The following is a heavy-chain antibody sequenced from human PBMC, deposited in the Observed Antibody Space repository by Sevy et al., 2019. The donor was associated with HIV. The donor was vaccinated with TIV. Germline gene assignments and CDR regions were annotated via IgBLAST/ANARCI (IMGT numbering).Heavy chain of an antibody. CDR2: RKAEGSDK. D-gene: IGHD3-16*01. J-gene: IGHJ4*02. CDR1: GFTFSANW. CDR3: AHETFGRFES. Sequence: GGSLRLSCAASGFTFSANWMNWVRQAPGKGLEWVANRKAEGSDKHYVDSVEGRFTISRDNAKNLLFLQMNSLRVEDTAVYYCAHETFGRFESWGQGTLVTVSS. V-gene: IGHV3-7*01.